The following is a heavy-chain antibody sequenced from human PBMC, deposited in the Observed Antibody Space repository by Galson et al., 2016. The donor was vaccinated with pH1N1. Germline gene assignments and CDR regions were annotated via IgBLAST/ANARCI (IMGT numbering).Heavy chain of an antibody. CDR3: AHREVTITNAFDV. CDR2: IYWDADK. Sequence: PALVKPTQPLTLTCTFSGFSVSTSGVGVAWIRQPPGKALEWLALIYWDADKRYSPSLKNRLTITKDISKHQAVLTMTNMDPADTATYYCAHREVTITNAFDVWGQGTMVTVSS. CDR1: GFSVSTSGVG. D-gene: IGHD5-12*01. J-gene: IGHJ3*01. V-gene: IGHV2-5*02.